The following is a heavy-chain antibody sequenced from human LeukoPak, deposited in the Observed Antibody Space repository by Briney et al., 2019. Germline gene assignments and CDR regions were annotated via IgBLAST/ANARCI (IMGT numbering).Heavy chain of an antibody. V-gene: IGHV1-46*01. D-gene: IGHD2-2*01. CDR2: INPSGGST. Sequence: ASVKVSCKASGYTFTSYYMHWVRQAPGQGLEWMGIINPSGGSTSYAQKLQGRVTMTRDTSTSTVYMELSSLRSEDTAVYYCARFPRYCSSTSCYADAFDIWGQGTMVTVSS. CDR3: ARFPRYCSSTSCYADAFDI. J-gene: IGHJ3*02. CDR1: GYTFTSYY.